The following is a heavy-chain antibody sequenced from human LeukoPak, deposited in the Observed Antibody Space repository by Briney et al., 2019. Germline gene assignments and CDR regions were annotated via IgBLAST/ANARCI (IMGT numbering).Heavy chain of an antibody. J-gene: IGHJ4*02. CDR2: ISISSSVI. D-gene: IGHD6-19*01. Sequence: GGPLRLSCAASVFTLCRYSMNWVPDAPGKGREWVSSISISSSVIYSADSVKGRFTTSRDNAKNSLYLQMNSLRAEDTAVYYCAGGSRAIAVAVDYWGQGTLVTVSS. CDR1: VFTLCRYS. CDR3: AGGSRAIAVAVDY. V-gene: IGHV3-21*01.